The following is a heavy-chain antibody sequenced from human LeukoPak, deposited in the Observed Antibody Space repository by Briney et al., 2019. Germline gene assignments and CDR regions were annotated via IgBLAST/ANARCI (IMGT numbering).Heavy chain of an antibody. CDR2: IYTSGST. V-gene: IGHV4-4*07. CDR3: ASNVMVRGVNIGVY. CDR1: GGSMRNYY. D-gene: IGHD3-10*01. Sequence: SSETLSLTCNVSGGSMRNYYWSWIRQPAGKGLEWIGRIYTSGSTNYNPSLKSRVTISVDTSKNQFSLKLSSVTAADTAVYYCASNVMVRGVNIGVYWGQGTLVTGSS. J-gene: IGHJ4*02.